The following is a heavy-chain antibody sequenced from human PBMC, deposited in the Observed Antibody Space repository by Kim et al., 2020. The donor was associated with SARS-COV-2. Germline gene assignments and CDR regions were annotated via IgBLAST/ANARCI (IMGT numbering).Heavy chain of an antibody. CDR2: IYYSGST. J-gene: IGHJ6*02. CDR3: ARIQQPQTPFYYYYYGMDV. V-gene: IGHV4-39*01. D-gene: IGHD5-18*01. Sequence: SETLSLTCTVSGGSISSSSYYWGWIRQPPGKGLEWIGSIYYSGSTYYNPSLKSRVTISVDTSKNQFSLKLSSVTAADTAVYYCARIQQPQTPFYYYYYGMDVWGQGTTVTVSS. CDR1: GGSISSSSYY.